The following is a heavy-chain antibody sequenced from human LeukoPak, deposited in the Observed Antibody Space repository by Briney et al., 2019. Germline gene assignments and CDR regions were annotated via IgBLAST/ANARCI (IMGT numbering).Heavy chain of an antibody. CDR2: INHSGST. J-gene: IGHJ5*02. CDR1: GDSISSSHW. D-gene: IGHD6-6*01. Sequence: SETLSLTCAVSGDSISSSHWWSWVRQSPGKGLEWIGEINHSGSTNYNPSLKSRVTISVDTSKNQFSLKLSSVTAADTAVYYCARAGIAARQGDWFDPWGQGTLVTVSS. CDR3: ARAGIAARQGDWFDP. V-gene: IGHV4-4*02.